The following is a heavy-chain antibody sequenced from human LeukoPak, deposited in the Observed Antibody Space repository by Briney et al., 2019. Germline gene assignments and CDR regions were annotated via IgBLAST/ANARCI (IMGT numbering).Heavy chain of an antibody. CDR2: ITSGDT. J-gene: IGHJ4*02. Sequence: GGSLRLSCAASGFTFSSYVMSWVRQAPGKGLEWVSAITSGDTYYAESVKGRFTISRDNAKNSLYLQMNSLRAEDTAVYHCARYGSIAAAGTFDYWGQGTLVTVSS. CDR3: ARYGSIAAAGTFDY. D-gene: IGHD6-13*01. CDR1: GFTFSSYV. V-gene: IGHV3-23*01.